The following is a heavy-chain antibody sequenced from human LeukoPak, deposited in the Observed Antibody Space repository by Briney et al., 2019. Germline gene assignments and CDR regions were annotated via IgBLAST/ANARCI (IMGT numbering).Heavy chain of an antibody. Sequence: PGGSLRLSCAASGFTFSSYWVHWVRQAPGKGLVWVSRINSDGSSTSYADSVKGRFTISRDNSKNTLYLQMNSLRAEDTAVYYCAKASRADFVVVVAGFEYWGQGTLVTVSS. CDR3: AKASRADFVVVVAGFEY. CDR1: GFTFSSYW. D-gene: IGHD2-15*01. V-gene: IGHV3-74*01. J-gene: IGHJ4*02. CDR2: INSDGSST.